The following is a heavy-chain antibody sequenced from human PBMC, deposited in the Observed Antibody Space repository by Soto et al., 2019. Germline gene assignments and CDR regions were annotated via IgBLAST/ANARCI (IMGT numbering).Heavy chain of an antibody. Sequence: KHSETLCLSCAVAGVAVTNGDYYRSWMRQPHGKDLEWIGSIYYSGHTSYNPSLNSQHSISIDTSRKQFSIQLTSVTAADTAIYYCARQRRGGYWSDPGGQGTLVTVSS. CDR3: ARQRRGGYWSDP. CDR1: GVAVTNGDYY. V-gene: IGHV4-30-4*01. J-gene: IGHJ5*02. CDR2: IYYSGHT.